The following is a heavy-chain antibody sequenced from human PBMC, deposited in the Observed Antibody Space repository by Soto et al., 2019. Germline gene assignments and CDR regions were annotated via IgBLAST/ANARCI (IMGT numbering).Heavy chain of an antibody. CDR2: IYSSGSA. CDR3: ATIVGANDY. J-gene: IGHJ4*02. CDR1: GGSMYTYS. D-gene: IGHD1-26*01. Sequence: QVHLQESGPTLLKSSETLSLTCTVSGGSMYTYSWTWIRQPAGKGLEWVGHIYSSGSANYNPSLKSRVSMSVDSSKNQFSLKLNSVTAADTAVYYCATIVGANDYWGRRTLVTVSS. V-gene: IGHV4-4*07.